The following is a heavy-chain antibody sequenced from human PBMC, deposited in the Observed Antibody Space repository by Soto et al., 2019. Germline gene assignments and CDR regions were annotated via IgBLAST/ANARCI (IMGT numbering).Heavy chain of an antibody. Sequence: QVQLVESGGGVVQPGRSLRLSCAASGFTFSSYGMHWVRQAPGKGLEWVTVISYDGNVAYYADSVKGRFTISRDNSKNTLYLQMNSLRTDDTAMYYCAKEVPITNWYCDYLGQGTLVTVSS. CDR1: GFTFSSYG. CDR2: ISYDGNVA. J-gene: IGHJ4*02. D-gene: IGHD1-1*01. V-gene: IGHV3-30*18. CDR3: AKEVPITNWYCDY.